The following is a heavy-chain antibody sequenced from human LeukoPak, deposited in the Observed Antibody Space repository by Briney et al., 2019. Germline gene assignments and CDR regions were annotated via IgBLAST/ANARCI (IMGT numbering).Heavy chain of an antibody. CDR3: ARRRTAGWLRLYYFDY. D-gene: IGHD5-12*01. V-gene: IGHV4-39*07. Sequence: SETLSLTCTVSGGSISSSSYYWGWIRQPPGKGLEWIGEINHSGSTNYNPSLKSRVTISVDTSKNQFSLKLSSVTAADTAVYYCARRRTAGWLRLYYFDYWGQGTLVTVSS. CDR2: INHSGST. CDR1: GGSISSSSYY. J-gene: IGHJ4*02.